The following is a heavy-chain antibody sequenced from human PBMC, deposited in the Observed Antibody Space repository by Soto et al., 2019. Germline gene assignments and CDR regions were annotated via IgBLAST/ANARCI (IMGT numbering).Heavy chain of an antibody. V-gene: IGHV4-59*08. Sequence: SETLSLTCTVSGGSINSYYWSWIRQTPGKGLEWIGYIYYSGTTDYNPSLKSRVTISVDTSKNQFSLNLSSVTAADTAVYYCVRYNGAGVYFDYWGQGSLVTVSS. D-gene: IGHD1-1*01. CDR1: GGSINSYY. CDR2: IYYSGTT. J-gene: IGHJ4*02. CDR3: VRYNGAGVYFDY.